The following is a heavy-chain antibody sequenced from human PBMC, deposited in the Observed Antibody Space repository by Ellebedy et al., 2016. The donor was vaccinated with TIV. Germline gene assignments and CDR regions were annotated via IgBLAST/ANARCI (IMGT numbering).Heavy chain of an antibody. Sequence: SGPTLVKPTQTLTLTCSFSGFSLTATPTNVGWIRKPPGKALEWLALLYWDDDKRYMTSLKSRLTITKDTSKNQVVLTLTNVDPVDTATYYCAHKSNSLSVAGQMGTFDYWGQGILVTVSS. V-gene: IGHV2-5*02. D-gene: IGHD6-19*01. CDR1: GFSLTATPTN. CDR2: LYWDDDK. CDR3: AHKSNSLSVAGQMGTFDY. J-gene: IGHJ4*02.